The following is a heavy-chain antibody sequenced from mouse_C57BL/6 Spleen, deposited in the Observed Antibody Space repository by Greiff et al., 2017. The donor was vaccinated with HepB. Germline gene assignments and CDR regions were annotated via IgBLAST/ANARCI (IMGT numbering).Heavy chain of an antibody. CDR3: TSYYGPGYFDV. J-gene: IGHJ1*03. V-gene: IGHV14-4*01. D-gene: IGHD1-1*01. CDR1: GFNIKDDY. CDR2: IDPENGDT. Sequence: VQLQQSGAELVRPGASVKLSCTASGFNIKDDYMHWVKQRPEQGLEWIGWIDPENGDTEYASKFQGKATITADTSSNTAYLQLSSLTSEDTAVYYCTSYYGPGYFDVWGTGTTVTVSS.